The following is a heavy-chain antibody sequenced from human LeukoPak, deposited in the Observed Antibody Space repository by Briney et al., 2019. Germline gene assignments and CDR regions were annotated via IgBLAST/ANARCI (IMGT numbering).Heavy chain of an antibody. D-gene: IGHD3-3*01. Sequence: SETLSLTCTVSGGSISSYYWSWIRQPPGNGLEWIGYIYYSGSTNYNPSLKSRVTISVDTSKNQFSLKLSSVTAADTAVYYCAGVAMGIFGVAHFPSMDGWGKGTTVTVSS. CDR3: AGVAMGIFGVAHFPSMDG. CDR1: GGSISSYY. CDR2: IYYSGST. V-gene: IGHV4-59*01. J-gene: IGHJ6*03.